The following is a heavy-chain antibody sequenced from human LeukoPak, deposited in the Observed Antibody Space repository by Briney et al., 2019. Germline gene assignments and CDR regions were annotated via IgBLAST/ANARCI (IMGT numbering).Heavy chain of an antibody. CDR2: IKSKTDGETT. CDR1: GFTFTNAW. Sequence: GGSLRLSCVDSGFTFTNAWMSWVRQAPGKGLEWIGRIKSKTDGETTNYAEPVRGRFTISRDDSKSAVYLQMDSLKIEDTAVYYCTTDLGTYYHGSQRLIPIDYWGQGTLVTVSS. J-gene: IGHJ4*02. V-gene: IGHV3-15*01. D-gene: IGHD3-10*01. CDR3: TTDLGTYYHGSQRLIPIDY.